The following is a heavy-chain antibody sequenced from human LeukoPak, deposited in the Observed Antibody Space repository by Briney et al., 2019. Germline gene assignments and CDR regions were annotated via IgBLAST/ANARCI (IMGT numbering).Heavy chain of an antibody. Sequence: GGSLRLSCAAPKFTFSNYGMHWVRQAPGKGLEWVAIIWYDGSDKYYADSVKGRFTISRDNSKNTLYLQMNSLRVEDTAVYYCARGGLTTDYWGQGTLVTVSS. J-gene: IGHJ4*02. V-gene: IGHV3-33*08. CDR1: KFTFSNYG. D-gene: IGHD3-16*01. CDR3: ARGGLTTDY. CDR2: IWYDGSDK.